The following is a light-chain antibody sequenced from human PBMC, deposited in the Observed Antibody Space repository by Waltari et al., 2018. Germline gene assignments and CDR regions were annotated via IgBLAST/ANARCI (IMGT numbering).Light chain of an antibody. CDR3: SSFVGGTTYLL. J-gene: IGLJ2*01. CDR2: DDI. V-gene: IGLV2-23*01. CDR1: GRF. Sequence: QSALTQPASVSGSPGRSITISCIGGGRFVPWYQQHPGKAHKLMIYDDIRRPSGVSNRFSASKSDNTASLTISGLQADDEAVYYCSSFVGGTTYLLIGGGTRLTVL.